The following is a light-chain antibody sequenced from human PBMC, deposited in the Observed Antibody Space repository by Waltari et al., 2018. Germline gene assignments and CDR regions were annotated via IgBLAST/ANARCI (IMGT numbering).Light chain of an antibody. Sequence: QSVVTQPPSASGTPGQRVTISCSGSSSNIGDNHVYWYQQVPGTAPKLLVHTNNERPSGVPARFTGSKSGTSASLAIYGLRSEDEADYYCASWDDKLNAGVIGGGTRLTVL. CDR2: TNN. V-gene: IGLV1-47*01. CDR1: SSNIGDNH. J-gene: IGLJ3*02. CDR3: ASWDDKLNAGV.